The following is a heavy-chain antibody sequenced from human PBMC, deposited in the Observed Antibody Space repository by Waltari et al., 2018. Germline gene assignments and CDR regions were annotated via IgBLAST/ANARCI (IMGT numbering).Heavy chain of an antibody. CDR1: GFIFSSYG. V-gene: IGHV3-30*02. Sequence: QVQVVESGGGVVQPGGSLRLPCAVSGFIFSSYGLHWVRQAPGKGLEWVGFIRQDGSNEYYPDSVKGRFTISRDNSKNTLYLQMNSLRVEDSAVYYCAKVASGHWGFADSWGQGTLVTVSS. J-gene: IGHJ4*02. CDR3: AKVASGHWGFADS. CDR2: IRQDGSNE. D-gene: IGHD7-27*01.